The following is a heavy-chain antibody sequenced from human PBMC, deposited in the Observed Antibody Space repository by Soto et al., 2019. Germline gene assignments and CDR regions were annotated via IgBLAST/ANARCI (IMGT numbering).Heavy chain of an antibody. V-gene: IGHV1-69*01. CDR1: GGTFRNLA. J-gene: IGHJ3*01. CDR3: AIRIVRHSNAFDF. D-gene: IGHD2-21*01. Sequence: QVQLVQSGAEVKKPGSSVKVSCKASGGTFRNLAINWVRQAPGQGLEWMGGFIPIIGGGINAQKFQGRVTVTSDESKCTAYMELRRLKSEVTAMYFCAIRIVRHSNAFDFWGQGTMVTVSS. CDR2: FIPIIGGG.